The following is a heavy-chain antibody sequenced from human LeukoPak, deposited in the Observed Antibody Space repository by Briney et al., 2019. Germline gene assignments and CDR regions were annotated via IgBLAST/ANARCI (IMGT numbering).Heavy chain of an antibody. J-gene: IGHJ4*02. CDR1: GGTFISYA. V-gene: IGHV1-69*13. CDR2: IIPIFGTA. CDR3: AATGPYCSSTSCYRGGYFGY. Sequence: ASVKVSCKASGGTFISYAISWVRQAPGQGLEWMGGIIPIFGTANYAQKFQGRVTITADESTSTACMELSSLRSEDTAVYSCAATGPYCSSTSCYRGGYFGYWGQGTLVTVSS. D-gene: IGHD2-2*02.